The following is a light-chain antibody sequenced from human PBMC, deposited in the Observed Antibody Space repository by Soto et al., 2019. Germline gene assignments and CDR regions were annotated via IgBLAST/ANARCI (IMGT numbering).Light chain of an antibody. CDR3: QQYGCSPWT. V-gene: IGKV3-20*01. CDR2: VAA. Sequence: EIVMTQSPATLSVSPGERATLSCRASQSISSDVAWYQQKPCQAPRLLIYVAATRATGIPDGFSGSGSGTDFPLTISRLEAEDFAVYCWQQYGCSPWTFGQGTKVDIK. CDR1: QSISSD. J-gene: IGKJ1*01.